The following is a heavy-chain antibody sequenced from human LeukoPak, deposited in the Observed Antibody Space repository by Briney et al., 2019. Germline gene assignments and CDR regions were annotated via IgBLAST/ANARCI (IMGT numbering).Heavy chain of an antibody. D-gene: IGHD3-22*01. J-gene: IGHJ5*02. CDR3: ARERPGSYDSSGVGFDP. Sequence: VKVSCKASGYTFTGYYMHWVRQAPGPGLEWMGWINPNSGGTNYAQKFQGRVTMTRDTSISTAYMELSRLRSDDTAVYYCARERPGSYDSSGVGFDPWGQGTLATVSS. CDR1: GYTFTGYY. CDR2: INPNSGGT. V-gene: IGHV1-2*02.